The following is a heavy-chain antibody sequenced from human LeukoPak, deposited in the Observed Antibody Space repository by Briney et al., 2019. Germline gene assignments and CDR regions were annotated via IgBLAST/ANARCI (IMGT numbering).Heavy chain of an antibody. CDR2: IIGSGDST. V-gene: IGHV3-23*01. D-gene: IGHD2-2*01. CDR1: GFIFNNYA. J-gene: IGHJ4*02. Sequence: GGSLRLSCAASGFIFNNYAMSWVRQAAGKGLEWVSTIIGSGDSTYYADSVKGRFTISRDNSRTTLYLQMNSLRAEDTAICRCVRICRTSSCFVGGDSWGQGTQVTVSS. CDR3: VRICRTSSCFVGGDS.